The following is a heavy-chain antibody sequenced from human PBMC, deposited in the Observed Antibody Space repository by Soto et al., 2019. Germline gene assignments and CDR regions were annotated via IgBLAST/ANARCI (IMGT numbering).Heavy chain of an antibody. CDR3: AKDPGYSYGCVDY. CDR1: GFTFSSYG. CDR2: ISYDGSNK. J-gene: IGHJ4*02. Sequence: QVQLVESGGGVVQPGRSLRLSCAASGFTFSSYGMHWVRQAPGKGLEWVAVISYDGSNKYYADSVKGRFTISRDNSKNTLYLQMKSLRAEDTAVYYCAKDPGYSYGCVDYWGQGTLVTVSS. V-gene: IGHV3-30*18. D-gene: IGHD5-18*01.